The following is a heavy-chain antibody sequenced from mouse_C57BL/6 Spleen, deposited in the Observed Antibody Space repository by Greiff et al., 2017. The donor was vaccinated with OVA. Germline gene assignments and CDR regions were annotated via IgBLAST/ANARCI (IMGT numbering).Heavy chain of an antibody. CDR3: ARSGGYGMDY. Sequence: EVQLQQSGPELVKPGASVKISCKASGYSFTGYYMNWVKQSPEKSLEWIGEINPSTGGTTYNQKFKAKATLTVDKSSSTAYMQLKSLTSEDSAVYYCARSGGYGMDYWGQGTTLTVSS. D-gene: IGHD1-1*02. CDR2: INPSTGGT. J-gene: IGHJ2*01. CDR1: GYSFTGYY. V-gene: IGHV1-42*01.